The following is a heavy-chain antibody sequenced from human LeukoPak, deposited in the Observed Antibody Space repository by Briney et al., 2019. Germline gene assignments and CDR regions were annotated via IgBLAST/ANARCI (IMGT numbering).Heavy chain of an antibody. J-gene: IGHJ4*02. V-gene: IGHV1-46*01. D-gene: IGHD2-15*01. CDR2: INPSGGST. Sequence: ASVKVSCKASGYTFTSYYMHWVRQAPGQGLEWMGIINPSGGSTNYAQKLQGRVTMTTDTSTSTAYMELRSLRSDDTAVYYCARGGLVAATAFDYWGQGTLVTVSS. CDR1: GYTFTSYY. CDR3: ARGGLVAATAFDY.